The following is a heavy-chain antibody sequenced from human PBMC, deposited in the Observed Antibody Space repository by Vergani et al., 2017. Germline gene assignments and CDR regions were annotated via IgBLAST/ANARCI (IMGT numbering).Heavy chain of an antibody. V-gene: IGHV3-9*01. D-gene: IGHD1-7*01. CDR1: GFTFDDYA. CDR3: AKDPDRGWNYYYFDY. Sequence: EVQLLESGGGLVQPGRSLRLSCAASGFTFDDYAMHWVRQAPGKGLEWVSGISWNSGSIGYADSVKGRFTISRDNAKNSLYLQMNSLRAEDTALYYCAKDPDRGWNYYYFDYWGQGTLVTVSS. J-gene: IGHJ4*02. CDR2: ISWNSGSI.